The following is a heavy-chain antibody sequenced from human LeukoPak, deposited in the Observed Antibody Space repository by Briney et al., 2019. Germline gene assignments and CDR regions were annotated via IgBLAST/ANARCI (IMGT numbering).Heavy chain of an antibody. CDR2: IIPIFGTA. CDR3: ARGWARDYGYFDY. Sequence: GASVKVSCKASGGTFSSYAISWVRQAPGQGLEWMGGIIPIFGTANYAQKSQGRVTITADESTSTAYMELSSLRSEDTAVYYCARGWARDYGYFDYWGQGTLVTVSS. J-gene: IGHJ4*02. D-gene: IGHD4-17*01. V-gene: IGHV1-69*13. CDR1: GGTFSSYA.